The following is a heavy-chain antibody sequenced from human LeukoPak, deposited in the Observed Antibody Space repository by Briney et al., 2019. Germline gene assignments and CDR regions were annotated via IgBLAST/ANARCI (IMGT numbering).Heavy chain of an antibody. CDR2: ISWDGGST. CDR1: GFTFDDYA. CDR3: AKYSSSWYERNSYFDY. Sequence: PGGSLRLSCAASGFTFDDYAMHWVRQAPGKGLEWVSLISWDGGSTYYADSVKGRFTISRDNSKNSLYLQMNSLRAEDTALYYCAKYSSSWYERNSYFDYWGQGTLVTVSS. J-gene: IGHJ4*02. V-gene: IGHV3-43D*03. D-gene: IGHD6-13*01.